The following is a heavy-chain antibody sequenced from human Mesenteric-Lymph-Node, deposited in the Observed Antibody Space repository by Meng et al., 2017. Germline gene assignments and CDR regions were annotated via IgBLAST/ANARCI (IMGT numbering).Heavy chain of an antibody. Sequence: GESLKISCAASGFIFSNYDVNWVRQAPGKGLEWISYISDSGGTIYYADSVKGRFTVSRDNTKKSLHLQMNSLRDEDTAIYYCARVVDDMRYLEWLSGAMDVWGQGTTVTVSS. CDR1: GFIFSNYD. CDR3: ARVVDDMRYLEWLSGAMDV. CDR2: ISDSGGTI. D-gene: IGHD3-3*01. V-gene: IGHV3-48*03. J-gene: IGHJ6*02.